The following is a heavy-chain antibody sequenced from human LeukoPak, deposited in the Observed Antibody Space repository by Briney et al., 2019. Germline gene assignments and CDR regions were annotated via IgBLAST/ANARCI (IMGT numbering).Heavy chain of an antibody. D-gene: IGHD5-12*01. CDR3: ARGKVAKGYYYYYGMDV. Sequence: PSETLSLTCAVYGGSFSGYYWSWIRQPPGKGLEWIGEINRSGSTNYNPSLKSRVTISVDTSKNQFSLKLSSVTAADTAVYYCARGKVAKGYYYYYGMDVWGKGTTVTVSS. J-gene: IGHJ6*04. V-gene: IGHV4-34*01. CDR1: GGSFSGYY. CDR2: INRSGST.